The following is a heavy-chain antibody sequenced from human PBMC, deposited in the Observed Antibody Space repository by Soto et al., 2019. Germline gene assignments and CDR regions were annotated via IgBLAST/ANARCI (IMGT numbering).Heavy chain of an antibody. CDR2: ISSTGRTI. D-gene: IGHD6-19*01. V-gene: IGHV3-11*01. J-gene: IGHJ4*02. CDR1: GFTFSNYY. CDR3: ARSYSSGWEFDY. Sequence: GGSLRLSCGASGFTFSNYYMSWIRQAPGKGLEWASYISSTGRTIYYADSVKGRFTVSRDNAQNSLSLKLNSLRVEDTAVYYCARSYSSGWEFDYWGQGTQVTVSS.